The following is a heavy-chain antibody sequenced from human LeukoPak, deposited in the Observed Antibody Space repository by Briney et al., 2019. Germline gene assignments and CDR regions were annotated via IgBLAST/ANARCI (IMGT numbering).Heavy chain of an antibody. CDR2: MNPNSGNT. V-gene: IGHV1-8*01. CDR3: AADRHYYDSSGYGLVAFDI. CDR1: GYTFTSYD. J-gene: IGHJ3*02. D-gene: IGHD3-22*01. Sequence: ASVKVSCKASGYTFTSYDINWVRQATGQGLEWMGWMNPNSGNTGYAQKFQGRVTMTEDTSTDTAYMELSSLRSEDTAVYYCAADRHYYDSSGYGLVAFDIWGQGTMVTVSS.